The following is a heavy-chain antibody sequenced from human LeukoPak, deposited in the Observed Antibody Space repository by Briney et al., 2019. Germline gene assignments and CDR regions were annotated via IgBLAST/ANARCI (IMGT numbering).Heavy chain of an antibody. Sequence: KTSETLSLTCAVYGGSFSGYYWSWVRQPPGKGREWIGEINHSGSTNYNPSLKSRVTISVDTSKNQFSLNLSSVPAADTAVYYCARTRITMVRGVTPGFWYYYYYMDVWGKGTTVTVCS. CDR3: ARTRITMVRGVTPGFWYYYYYMDV. D-gene: IGHD3-10*01. V-gene: IGHV4-34*01. J-gene: IGHJ6*03. CDR2: INHSGST. CDR1: GGSFSGYY.